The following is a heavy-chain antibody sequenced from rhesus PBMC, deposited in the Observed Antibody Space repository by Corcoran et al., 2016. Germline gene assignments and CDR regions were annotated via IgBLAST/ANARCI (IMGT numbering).Heavy chain of an antibody. V-gene: IGHV4-80*01. J-gene: IGHJ4*01. Sequence: QVQLQESGPGLVKPSETLSLTCAVPGVSFSFYWWIWIRQPPGKGLEWIGDISGNSESANYNPSLKSRVTISKDASKNQFSLRLTAVTAADTAVYYCLRGPYTSPFDYWGQGVLVTVSS. CDR3: LRGPYTSPFDY. CDR1: GVSFSFYW. D-gene: IGHD6-13*01. CDR2: ISGNSESA.